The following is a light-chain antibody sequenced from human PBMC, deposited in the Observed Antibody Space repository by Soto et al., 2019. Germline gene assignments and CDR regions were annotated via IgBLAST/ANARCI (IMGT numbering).Light chain of an antibody. CDR3: HYYDKSPAGT. V-gene: IGKV3D-15*01. J-gene: IGKJ1*01. Sequence: ERVVLRMTATLGVSAVKRVTLSFRASQSVSQSVTTKLAWYQQKPRQAPRLLIFDASARAVDIPGRFSGSKSGTEFTLTISRLKTQDFAVYSSHYYDKSPAGTVGEGTQVDIK. CDR1: QSVTTK. CDR2: DAS.